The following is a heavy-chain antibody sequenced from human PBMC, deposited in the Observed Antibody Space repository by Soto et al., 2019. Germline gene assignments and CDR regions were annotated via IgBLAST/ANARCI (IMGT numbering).Heavy chain of an antibody. CDR3: AKGSGSMSRVYLDY. Sequence: PGGSLRLSCAASGFTFSSYAMNWVRQAPGKGLEWVSVISGSSGSTYYADSVKGRFTISRDNSKNTLYLQMNSLRAEDTAVYYCAKGSGSMSRVYLDYWGQGTLVTVSS. V-gene: IGHV3-23*01. CDR1: GFTFSSYA. CDR2: ISGSSGST. J-gene: IGHJ4*02. D-gene: IGHD3-22*01.